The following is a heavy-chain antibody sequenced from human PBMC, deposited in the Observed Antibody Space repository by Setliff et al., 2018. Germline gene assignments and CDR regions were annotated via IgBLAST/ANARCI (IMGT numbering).Heavy chain of an antibody. J-gene: IGHJ4*02. CDR3: VRLGCSTTSCYYFDY. CDR1: GFTFSRYW. Sequence: LRLSCAASGFTFSRYWMSWVRQAPGKGLGWVANIKQDGSDTYYMDSVKGRFTISRDNANNSLYLQMNTLRVEDTAVYFCVRLGCSTTSCYYFDYWGQGAQVTVSS. D-gene: IGHD2-2*01. CDR2: IKQDGSDT. V-gene: IGHV3-7*01.